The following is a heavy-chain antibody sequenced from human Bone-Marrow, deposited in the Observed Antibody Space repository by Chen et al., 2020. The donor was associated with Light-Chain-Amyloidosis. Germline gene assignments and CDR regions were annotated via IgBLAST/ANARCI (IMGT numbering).Heavy chain of an antibody. CDR1: ANTFATDF. Sequence: QVRLVQSGAEVKKPGASVKVSCKSYANTFATDFVHWVRQAPGHGLEWMGVVRPRGPRTPGTPTTDAQNFQGRMTLTRDTSARSVYMELSSLSSEATAVYYCARDGSHWYLDSWGQGTLVTVTS. J-gene: IGHJ4*02. CDR2: VRPRGPRTPGTPT. V-gene: IGHV1-46*01. CDR3: ARDGSHWYLDS. D-gene: IGHD1-26*01.